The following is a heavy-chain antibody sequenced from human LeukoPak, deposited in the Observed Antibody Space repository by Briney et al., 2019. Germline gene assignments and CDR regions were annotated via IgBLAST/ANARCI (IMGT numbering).Heavy chain of an antibody. V-gene: IGHV4-30-4*01. D-gene: IGHD5-12*01. CDR1: GGSISSGDYY. J-gene: IGHJ5*02. CDR2: IYYSGST. Sequence: SETLSLTCTVSGGSISSGDYYWSWIRQPPGKGLEWIGYIYYSGSTYYNPSLKSRVTISVDTSKNQFSLKLSSVTAADTAVYYCAGTQYSGYEVNWFDPWGQGTLVTVSS. CDR3: AGTQYSGYEVNWFDP.